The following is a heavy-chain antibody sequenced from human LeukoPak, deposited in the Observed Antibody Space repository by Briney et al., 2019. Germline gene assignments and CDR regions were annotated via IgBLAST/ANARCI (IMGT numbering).Heavy chain of an antibody. CDR2: ISSSSSYI. V-gene: IGHV3-21*01. J-gene: IGHJ6*02. Sequence: GGSLRLSSAASGFTFSSYSMNWVRQAPGKGLEWVSSISSSSSYIYYADSVKGRFTISRDNAKNSLYLQMNSLRAEDTAVYYCARDRGLRLGNYYYYGMDVWGQGTTVTVSS. D-gene: IGHD5-12*01. CDR3: ARDRGLRLGNYYYYGMDV. CDR1: GFTFSSYS.